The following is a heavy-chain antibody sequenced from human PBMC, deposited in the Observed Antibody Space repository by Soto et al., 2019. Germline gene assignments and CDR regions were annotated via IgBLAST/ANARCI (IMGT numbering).Heavy chain of an antibody. V-gene: IGHV3-15*01. J-gene: IGHJ4*02. CDR3: TILIVGATRGYFDY. CDR2: IKSKTDGGTT. CDR1: GFTFSNAW. D-gene: IGHD1-26*01. Sequence: GSLRLSCAAXGFTFSNAWMSWVRQAPGKGLEWVGRIKSKTDGGTTDYAAPVKGRFTISRDDSKNTLYLQMNSLKTEDTAVYYCTILIVGATRGYFDYWGQGTLVTVSS.